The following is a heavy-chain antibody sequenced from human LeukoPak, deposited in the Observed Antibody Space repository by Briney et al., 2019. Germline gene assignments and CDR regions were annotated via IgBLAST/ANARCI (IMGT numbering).Heavy chain of an antibody. J-gene: IGHJ4*02. CDR2: INPNSGGT. CDR3: ARDYMGIVVDY. Sequence: ASVTVSFEASGYTFTGYYMHWVRQAPGQGVEWMGWINPNSGGTNYAQKFQGRVTMTRDTSISTAYMELSRLRSDDTAVYYCARDYMGIVVDYWGQGTLVTVSS. D-gene: IGHD3-22*01. CDR1: GYTFTGYY. V-gene: IGHV1-2*02.